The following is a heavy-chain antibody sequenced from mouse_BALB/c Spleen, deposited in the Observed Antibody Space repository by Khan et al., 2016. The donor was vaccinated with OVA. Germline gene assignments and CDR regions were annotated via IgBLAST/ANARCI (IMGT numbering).Heavy chain of an antibody. CDR2: INPKNGIT. Sequence: VQLKESGPELVKPGASVKISCKTSGYTITEYTLHWVMQSHGKSLEWIGVINPKNGITSYNQKFKGKATLTVDKSSSTAYMEFRSLTSEDSAVYYCARDAGRYWGQGTSVTVSS. CDR3: ARDAGRY. CDR1: GYTITEYT. V-gene: IGHV1-18*01. D-gene: IGHD3-3*01. J-gene: IGHJ4*01.